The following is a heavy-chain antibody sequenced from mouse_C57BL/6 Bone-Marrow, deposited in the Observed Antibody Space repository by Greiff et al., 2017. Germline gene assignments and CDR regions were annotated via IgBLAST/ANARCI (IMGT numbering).Heavy chain of an antibody. CDR3: ARTFNWDVYFDY. CDR1: GFTFSSYG. V-gene: IGHV5-6*01. D-gene: IGHD4-1*01. J-gene: IGHJ2*01. Sequence: EVQLVESGGDLVKPGGSLKLSCAASGFTFSSYGMSWVRQTPDKRLEWVATISSGGSYTYYPDSVKGRFTISRDNAKNTLYLQMSSLKSEDTAMYYCARTFNWDVYFDYWGQGTTLTVSS. CDR2: ISSGGSYT.